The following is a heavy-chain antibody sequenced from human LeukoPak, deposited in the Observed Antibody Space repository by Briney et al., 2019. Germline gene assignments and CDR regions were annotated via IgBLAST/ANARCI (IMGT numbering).Heavy chain of an antibody. Sequence: ASVKVSCKASGGTFSSYAISWVRQAPGQGLEWMGRINPNSGGTNYALNFQGRVTMTRDTSISTAYMELSRLRSDDTAVYYCAREEATVPPQTYYYYYGMDVWGQGTTVTVSS. J-gene: IGHJ6*02. CDR1: GGTFSSYA. D-gene: IGHD4-17*01. V-gene: IGHV1-2*06. CDR2: INPNSGGT. CDR3: AREEATVPPQTYYYYYGMDV.